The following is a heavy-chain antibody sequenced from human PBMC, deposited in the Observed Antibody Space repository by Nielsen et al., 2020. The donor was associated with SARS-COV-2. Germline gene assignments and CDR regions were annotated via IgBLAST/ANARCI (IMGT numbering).Heavy chain of an antibody. D-gene: IGHD3-22*01. V-gene: IGHV1-8*01. Sequence: ASLKVSCKASGYTFTSYDINWVRQATGQGLEWMGWMNPNSGNTGYAQKFQGRVTITADESTSTAYMELSSLRSEDTAVYYCARYYYDSSGCLDYWGQGTLVTVSS. CDR1: GYTFTSYD. CDR2: MNPNSGNT. CDR3: ARYYYDSSGCLDY. J-gene: IGHJ4*02.